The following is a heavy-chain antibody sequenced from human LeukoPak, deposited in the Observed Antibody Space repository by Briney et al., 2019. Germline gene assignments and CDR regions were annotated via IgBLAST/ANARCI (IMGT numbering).Heavy chain of an antibody. CDR3: ARENNDYGGKKALDY. CDR2: IHYSGNT. Sequence: SETLSLTCAVSGGSSRSGDYFWSWIRQPPGKGLEWIGHIHYSGNTYYNPSLKSRVPISVDTSKNQFSLKLSSVTAADTAVYYCARENNDYGGKKALDYWGQGTLVTVSS. D-gene: IGHD4-23*01. V-gene: IGHV4-30-4*01. CDR1: GGSSRSGDYF. J-gene: IGHJ4*02.